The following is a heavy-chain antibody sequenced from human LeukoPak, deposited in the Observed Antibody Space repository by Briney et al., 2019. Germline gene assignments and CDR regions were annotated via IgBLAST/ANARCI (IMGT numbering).Heavy chain of an antibody. Sequence: SETLSLTCTVSGGSISSYYWSWIRQPPGKGLEWIGYTYYSGSTNYNPSLKSRVTISVDTSKNQFSLKLSSVTAADTAVYYCARHRSGWDAFDIWGQGTMVTVSS. CDR1: GGSISSYY. CDR2: TYYSGST. J-gene: IGHJ3*02. CDR3: ARHRSGWDAFDI. V-gene: IGHV4-59*01. D-gene: IGHD6-19*01.